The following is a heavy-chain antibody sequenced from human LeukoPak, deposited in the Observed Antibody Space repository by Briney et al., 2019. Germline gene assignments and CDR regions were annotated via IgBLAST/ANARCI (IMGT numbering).Heavy chain of an antibody. CDR2: ISGSGGST. CDR3: AKDIDPDYYDSSGYAFDI. J-gene: IGHJ3*02. Sequence: GGSLRLSCAASGFTFSSYAMSWVRQAPGKGLEWVSAISGSGGSTYYADSVKGRFTISRDNSKNTLYLQMNSLRAEDTAVYYCAKDIDPDYYDSSGYAFDIWGQGTMVTVSS. D-gene: IGHD3-22*01. V-gene: IGHV3-23*01. CDR1: GFTFSSYA.